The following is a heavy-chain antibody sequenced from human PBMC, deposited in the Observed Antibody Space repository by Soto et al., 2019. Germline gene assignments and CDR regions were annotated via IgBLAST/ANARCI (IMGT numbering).Heavy chain of an antibody. CDR2: ISGSGAST. CDR1: GFTFSNYA. J-gene: IGHJ4*02. V-gene: IGHV3-23*01. D-gene: IGHD3-9*01. CDR3: ANADSRDFDWLCDY. Sequence: PGGSLRLSCAASGFTFSNYAMSWVRQAPGKGLEWVSAISGSGASTYYADSVKGRTTISSDKSKSTRYLQMNSLRAEDTAVYYCANADSRDFDWLCDYWGQGTLVTVSS.